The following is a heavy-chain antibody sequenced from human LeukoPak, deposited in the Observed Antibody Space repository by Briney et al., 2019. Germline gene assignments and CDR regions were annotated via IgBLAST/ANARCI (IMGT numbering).Heavy chain of an antibody. J-gene: IGHJ4*02. V-gene: IGHV3-30*04. CDR2: ISYDGSNK. CDR3: QQGTGY. CDR1: GFTFSSYA. Sequence: GGSLRLSCAASGFTFSSYAMHWVRQAPGKGLEWVAAISYDGSNKYYADSVKGRFTISRDNSKNTLYLQMNSLRAEDTAVYYAQQGTGYWGQGTLVTVSS. D-gene: IGHD6-13*01.